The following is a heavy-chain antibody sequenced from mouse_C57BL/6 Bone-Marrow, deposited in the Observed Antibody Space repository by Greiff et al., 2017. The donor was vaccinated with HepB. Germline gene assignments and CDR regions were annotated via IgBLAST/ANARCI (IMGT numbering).Heavy chain of an antibody. J-gene: IGHJ1*03. CDR2: INPNNGGT. D-gene: IGHD1-1*01. Sequence: EVQLQQSGPELVKPGASVKISCKASGYTFTDYYMNWVKQSHGKSLEWIGDINPNNGGTSYNQKFKGKATLTVDKSSSTAYMELRSLTSEDSAVYYCARSYCGSSHWYFDVWGTGTTVTVSS. V-gene: IGHV1-26*01. CDR1: GYTFTDYY. CDR3: ARSYCGSSHWYFDV.